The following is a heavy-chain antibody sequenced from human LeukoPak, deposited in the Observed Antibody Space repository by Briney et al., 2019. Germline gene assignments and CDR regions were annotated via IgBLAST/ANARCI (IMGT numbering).Heavy chain of an antibody. J-gene: IGHJ4*02. Sequence: GSSVKVSCKASGGTFSSYAISWVRQAPGQGLEWMGRIISIFGTANYAQKFQGRVTITTDESTSTAYMELSSLRSEDTAVYYCAREGVPAAKDYWGQGTLVTVSS. V-gene: IGHV1-69*05. CDR3: AREGVPAAKDY. D-gene: IGHD2-2*01. CDR1: GGTFSSYA. CDR2: IISIFGTA.